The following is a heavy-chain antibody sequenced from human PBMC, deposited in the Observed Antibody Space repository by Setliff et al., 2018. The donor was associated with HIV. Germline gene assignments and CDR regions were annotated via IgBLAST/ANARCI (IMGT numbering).Heavy chain of an antibody. CDR3: ARGRNYYGSGSYYNVLLGSKYYYYMDV. V-gene: IGHV3-66*02. CDR1: GFTVNSNY. CDR2: FYSNGKT. J-gene: IGHJ6*03. Sequence: PGGSLRLSCAASGFTVNSNYINWVRQAPGKGLEWVSVFYSNGKTYYADSVRGRFTISRDNSQNTVSLQMNSLRVEDTAVYYCARGRNYYGSGSYYNVLLGSKYYYYMDVWGKGPTVTVSS. D-gene: IGHD3-10*01.